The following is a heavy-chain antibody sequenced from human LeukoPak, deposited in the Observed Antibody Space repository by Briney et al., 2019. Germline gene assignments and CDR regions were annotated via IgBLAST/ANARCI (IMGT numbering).Heavy chain of an antibody. J-gene: IGHJ4*02. CDR1: GFTFINYW. CDR2: INQEGSEK. V-gene: IGHV3-7*01. Sequence: GGCLRLSCAASGFTFINYWMSWVRQAPGKGLEWVGNINQEGSEKYYGDSVKDRFTISRDNAKNSLYLQMNSLRAEDAAVYYCTRENWHLDYWGQGNLVTVSS. CDR3: TRENWHLDY.